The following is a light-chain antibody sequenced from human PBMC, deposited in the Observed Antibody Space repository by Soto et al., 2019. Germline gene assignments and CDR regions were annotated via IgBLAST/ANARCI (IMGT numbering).Light chain of an antibody. CDR2: GAS. Sequence: IVLPQSPCTLSLSPGERAALACVAIQSVTNNYLAWFQQKPGQAHRLLMYGASSRATGIPDRFSGSGSGTDFTLTISRLEPEDFAVYYCQQYGSSPSWTFGQGTKVDI. CDR3: QQYGSSPSWT. J-gene: IGKJ1*01. V-gene: IGKV3-20*01. CDR1: QSVTNNY.